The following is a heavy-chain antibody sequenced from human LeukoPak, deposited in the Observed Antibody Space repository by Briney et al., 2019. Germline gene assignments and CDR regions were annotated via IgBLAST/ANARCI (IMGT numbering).Heavy chain of an antibody. CDR2: IASDGSST. CDR3: ARGRPHGNDY. V-gene: IGHV3-74*01. D-gene: IGHD4-23*01. Sequence: GGSLRLSCAASGFTFSSYWMNWVRQAPGKGLVWVSCIASDGSSTTYADSVKGRFSISRDNAKNTLYLQMNSLRVEDTAVYYCARGRPHGNDYWGQGTPVTVSS. CDR1: GFTFSSYW. J-gene: IGHJ4*02.